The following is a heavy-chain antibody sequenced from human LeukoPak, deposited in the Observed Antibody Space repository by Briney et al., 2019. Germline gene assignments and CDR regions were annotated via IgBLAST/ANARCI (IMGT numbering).Heavy chain of an antibody. CDR3: AKKMAAAGTWENLIDY. D-gene: IGHD6-13*01. CDR1: GFTFSSYA. Sequence: GSLRLSCAASGFTFSSYAMSWVRQAPGKGLEWVSAISGSGGSTYYADSVKGRFTISRDNSKNTLYLQMNSLKAEDTAVYYCAKKMAAAGTWENLIDYWGQGTLVTVSS. J-gene: IGHJ4*02. CDR2: ISGSGGST. V-gene: IGHV3-23*01.